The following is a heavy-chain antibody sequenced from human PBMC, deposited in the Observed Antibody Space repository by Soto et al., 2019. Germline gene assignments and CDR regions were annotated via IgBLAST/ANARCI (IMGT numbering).Heavy chain of an antibody. D-gene: IGHD4-17*01. CDR3: AREKYGDYVLRYYYYMDV. Sequence: ASVKVSCKASGYTFTSYAMHWVRQAPGQRLEWMGWINAGNGNTKYSQKFQGRVTTTRDTSASTAYMELSSLRSEDTAVYYCAREKYGDYVLRYYYYMDVWGKGTTVTVSS. V-gene: IGHV1-3*01. J-gene: IGHJ6*03. CDR1: GYTFTSYA. CDR2: INAGNGNT.